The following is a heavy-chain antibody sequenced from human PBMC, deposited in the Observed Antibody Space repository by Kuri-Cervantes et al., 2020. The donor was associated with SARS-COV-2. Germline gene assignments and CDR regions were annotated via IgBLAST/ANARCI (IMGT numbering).Heavy chain of an antibody. CDR2: ISDDGSNK. Sequence: GGSLRLSCTASVFTLSSFAMHWVRQAPGEGLEWVAVISDDGSNKFYSDSVRGRFTISRDNSKNTLYLPMYSLRAEDTAVYYCARGLRKYYFDYWGQGTLVTVSS. J-gene: IGHJ4*02. V-gene: IGHV3-30*03. CDR1: VFTLSSFA. CDR3: ARGLRKYYFDY. D-gene: IGHD1-14*01.